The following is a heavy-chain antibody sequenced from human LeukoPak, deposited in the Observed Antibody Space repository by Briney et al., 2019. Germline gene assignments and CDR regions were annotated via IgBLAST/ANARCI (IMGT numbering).Heavy chain of an antibody. D-gene: IGHD1-1*01. V-gene: IGHV1-18*01. CDR2: ISAYNGNT. CDR1: GYTYTSYR. J-gene: IGHJ4*02. CDR3: SRAPMEPTIDY. Sequence: GSSVKVSCKSCGYTYTSYRFSWVGQARGKGLEWMGWISAYNGNTNYAQKLQGRVTMHTDTSTSAAYMWLKRLTPDDTAVYYFSRAPMEPTIDYWGQGPRVTVST.